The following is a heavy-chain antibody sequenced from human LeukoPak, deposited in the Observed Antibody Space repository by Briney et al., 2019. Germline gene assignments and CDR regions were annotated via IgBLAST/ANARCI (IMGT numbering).Heavy chain of an antibody. Sequence: GGSLRLSCAASGITLSNAWMTWVRQAPGKGLEWVGRIYRSSNGETTDYGAPVEGRLTMSRDDSKNTLYLQMNSLKTEDTAVYYCTTYSSGSGPFWGQGTLVTVSS. CDR3: TTYSSGSGPF. CDR1: GITLSNAW. D-gene: IGHD6-19*01. CDR2: IYRSSNGETT. J-gene: IGHJ4*02. V-gene: IGHV3-15*05.